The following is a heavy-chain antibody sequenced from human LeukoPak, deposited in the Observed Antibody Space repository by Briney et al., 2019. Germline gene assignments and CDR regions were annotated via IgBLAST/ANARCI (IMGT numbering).Heavy chain of an antibody. Sequence: SETLSLTCTVSGGSISSGGYSWSWIRQHPGKGLEWIGYIYYSGSTYYNPSLKSRVTISVDTSKNQFSLKLSSVTAADTAVYYCARVQVPVVEILDWYFDLWGRGTLVTVSS. CDR2: IYYSGST. D-gene: IGHD2-21*01. V-gene: IGHV4-31*03. CDR1: GGSISSGGYS. CDR3: ARVQVPVVEILDWYFDL. J-gene: IGHJ2*01.